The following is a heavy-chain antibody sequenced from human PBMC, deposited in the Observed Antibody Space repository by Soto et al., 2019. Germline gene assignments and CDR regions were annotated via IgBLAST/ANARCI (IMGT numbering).Heavy chain of an antibody. D-gene: IGHD2-2*01. CDR3: ARLSTSCYAFDY. CDR2: FSSSSSYI. J-gene: IGHJ4*02. CDR1: GFPFSIYS. V-gene: IGHV3-21*05. Sequence: GFPFSIYSMHWVRQAPGKGLEWVSYFSSSSSYIYYADSVKGRFTISRDNAKNSLYLQMNSLRAEDTAVYYCARLSTSCYAFDYWGQGTLVTVSS.